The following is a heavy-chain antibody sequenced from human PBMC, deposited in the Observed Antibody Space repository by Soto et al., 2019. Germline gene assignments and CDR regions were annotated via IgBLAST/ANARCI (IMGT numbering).Heavy chain of an antibody. Sequence: GGSLRLSCAASGFTISSYARSWVRQAQEKRLKWVTAISGRGGSTYYADTVKGRFTNSRDNSKNTLYLQMNSMRAEDTAVYYCAKMGGDILVVLAATRNTYYYYYYMDFWGKGTSVTVSS. CDR3: AKMGGDILVVLAATRNTYYYYYYMDF. J-gene: IGHJ6*03. CDR2: ISGRGGST. CDR1: GFTISSYA. V-gene: IGHV3-23*01. D-gene: IGHD2-15*01.